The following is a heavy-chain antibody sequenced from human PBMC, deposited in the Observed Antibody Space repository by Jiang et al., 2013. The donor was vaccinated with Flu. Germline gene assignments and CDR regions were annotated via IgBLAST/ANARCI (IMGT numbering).Heavy chain of an antibody. CDR3: ARNLGRNDNFWSGPKWYFDV. CDR1: GFSLSNTRMG. D-gene: IGHD3-3*01. CDR2: VFSNDEK. V-gene: IGHV2-26*01. Sequence: KPTQTLTLTCTVSGFSLSNTRMGVSWIRQPPGKALEWLAHVFSNDEKSYSTSLKSRLTISKDTSKSQVVLTMTNMDPVDTATYYCARNLGRNDNFWSGPKWYFDVWGRGTLVTVSS. J-gene: IGHJ2*01.